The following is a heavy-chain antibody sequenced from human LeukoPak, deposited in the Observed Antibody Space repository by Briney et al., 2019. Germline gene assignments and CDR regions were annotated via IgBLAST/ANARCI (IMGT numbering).Heavy chain of an antibody. CDR1: GYTFTSYG. V-gene: IGHV1-18*01. Sequence: ASVKVSCKASGYTFTSYGISWARQAPGQGLEWMGWISAYNGNTNYAQKLQGRVTMTTDTSTSTAYMELRSLRSDDTAVYYCARARGYGDYGEWFDPWGQGTLVTVSS. CDR3: ARARGYGDYGEWFDP. CDR2: ISAYNGNT. D-gene: IGHD4-17*01. J-gene: IGHJ5*02.